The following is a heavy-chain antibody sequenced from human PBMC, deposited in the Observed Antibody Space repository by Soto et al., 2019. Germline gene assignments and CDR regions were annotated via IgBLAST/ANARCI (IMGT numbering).Heavy chain of an antibody. D-gene: IGHD5-12*01. CDR1: GYTFTSYD. CDR3: ARGQRGGYYYYYYYMDV. J-gene: IGHJ6*03. Sequence: QVQLVQSGAEVKKPGASVKVSCKASGYTFTSYDINWVQQATGQGLEWMGWMNPNSGNTGYAQKFQGRVTMTRNTSISTAYMELSSLRSEDTAVYYCARGQRGGYYYYYYYMDVWGKGTTVTVSS. CDR2: MNPNSGNT. V-gene: IGHV1-8*01.